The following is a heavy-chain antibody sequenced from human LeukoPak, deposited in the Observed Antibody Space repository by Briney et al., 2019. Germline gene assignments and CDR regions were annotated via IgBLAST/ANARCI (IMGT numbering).Heavy chain of an antibody. CDR2: IYTSGST. Sequence: PSETLSLTCTVSGGSISSYYWSWIRQPAGKGLEWIGRIYTSGSTNYNPSLKSRVTMSVDTSKNQFSLKLSSVTAADTTVYYCARGVVGATTGYYFDHWGQGTLVTVSS. V-gene: IGHV4-4*07. J-gene: IGHJ4*02. CDR3: ARGVVGATTGYYFDH. CDR1: GGSISSYY. D-gene: IGHD1-26*01.